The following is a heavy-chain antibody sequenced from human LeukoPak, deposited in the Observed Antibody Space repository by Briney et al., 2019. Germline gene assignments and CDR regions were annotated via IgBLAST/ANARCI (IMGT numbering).Heavy chain of an antibody. V-gene: IGHV3-48*01. CDR2: ISSSSSTI. CDR3: ARPGLRDFRQELYYYYYMDV. CDR1: GFTFSSYE. J-gene: IGHJ6*03. D-gene: IGHD5-12*01. Sequence: PGGSLRLSCAASGFTFSSYEMNWVRQAPGKGLEWVSYISSSSSTIYYADSVKGRFTISRDNAKNSLYLQMNSLRAEDTAVYYCARPGLRDFRQELYYYYYMDVWGKGTTVTVSS.